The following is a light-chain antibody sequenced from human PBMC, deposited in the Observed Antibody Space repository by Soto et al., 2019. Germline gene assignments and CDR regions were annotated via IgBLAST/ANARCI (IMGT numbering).Light chain of an antibody. CDR3: QFYDSGLSVV. CDR2: SNN. CDR1: SSNIGAGYD. Sequence: QAVVTQPPSVSGAPGQRVTISCTGSSSNIGAGYDVQWYQQLPGTAPKLLIFSNNNRPSGVPDRFSGSKSGTSASLAITGLQAEDEADYYCQFYDSGLSVVFGGGTKVTVL. V-gene: IGLV1-40*01. J-gene: IGLJ2*01.